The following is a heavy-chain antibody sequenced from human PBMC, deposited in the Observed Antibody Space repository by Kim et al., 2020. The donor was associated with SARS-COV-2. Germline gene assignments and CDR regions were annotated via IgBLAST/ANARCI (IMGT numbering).Heavy chain of an antibody. J-gene: IGHJ4*02. Sequence: NYSPSFQGHVTISADKSISTAYLQWSSLKASDTAMYYCARSDSALTYFDYWGQGTLVTVSS. D-gene: IGHD5-18*01. CDR3: ARSDSALTYFDY. V-gene: IGHV5-10-1*01.